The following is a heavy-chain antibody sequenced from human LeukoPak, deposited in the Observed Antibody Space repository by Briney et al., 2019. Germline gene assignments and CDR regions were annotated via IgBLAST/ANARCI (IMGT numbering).Heavy chain of an antibody. Sequence: SETLSLTCALSGGSFSSGDYSWSWIRQPPGKGLEWIAYIYLSGYTYFNPSLKNRVTISIDRAKNQFSLNVTSVTAADTAVYYCARGGAVAEYYGMDVWGQGTTVTVSS. CDR1: GGSFSSGDYS. V-gene: IGHV4-30-2*01. J-gene: IGHJ6*02. D-gene: IGHD6-19*01. CDR3: ARGGAVAEYYGMDV. CDR2: IYLSGYT.